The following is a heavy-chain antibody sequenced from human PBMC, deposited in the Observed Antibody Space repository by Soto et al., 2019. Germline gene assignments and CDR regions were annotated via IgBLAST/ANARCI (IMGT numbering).Heavy chain of an antibody. CDR3: ARDFNSIFDDFADMRWNFDP. Sequence: PSETLSLTCTVSGGSISNADYYWSWVRQPPGKGLEWIGYIYYSGSTYYNPSLKSRVTISLDTSKNQFSLRLSSVTAADTAIYYCARDFNSIFDDFADMRWNFDPWGQGTLVTVSS. CDR2: IYYSGST. D-gene: IGHD3-3*02. CDR1: GGSISNADYY. J-gene: IGHJ5*02. V-gene: IGHV4-30-4*01.